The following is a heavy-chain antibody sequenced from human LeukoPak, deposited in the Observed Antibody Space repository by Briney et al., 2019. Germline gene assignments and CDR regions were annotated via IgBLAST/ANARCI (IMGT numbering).Heavy chain of an antibody. CDR3: ARVGSGCFDY. Sequence: SETLSLTCTISGGSISTYYWTWIRQPPGKGLEWIAYIYYSGSGNYNPSLKSRVTLSADTSKNQFSLKLSSVTAADTAVYYCARVGSGCFDYWGQGTLVAVSS. V-gene: IGHV4-59*01. CDR2: IYYSGSG. J-gene: IGHJ4*02. D-gene: IGHD1-26*01. CDR1: GGSISTYY.